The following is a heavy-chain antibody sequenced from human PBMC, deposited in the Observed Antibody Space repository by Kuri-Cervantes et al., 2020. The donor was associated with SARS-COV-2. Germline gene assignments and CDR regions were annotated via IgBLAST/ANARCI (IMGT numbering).Heavy chain of an antibody. Sequence: GSLRLSCTVSGYSISSGYYWGWIRQPPGKGLEWIGSIYHSGSTYYNPSLKSRVTISVDTSKSQFSLKLSSVTAADTAVYYCARGPAHDFWSGYRFDYWGQGTLVTVSS. CDR1: GYSISSGYY. V-gene: IGHV4-38-2*02. CDR3: ARGPAHDFWSGYRFDY. CDR2: IYHSGST. J-gene: IGHJ4*02. D-gene: IGHD3-3*01.